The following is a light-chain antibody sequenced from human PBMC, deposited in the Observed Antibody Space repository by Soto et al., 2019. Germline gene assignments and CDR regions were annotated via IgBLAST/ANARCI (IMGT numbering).Light chain of an antibody. V-gene: IGKV1-5*01. J-gene: IGKJ1*01. CDR2: DAY. CDR1: QSISSW. CDR3: QQYNSYPST. Sequence: DIQMTPSPSTLSASGGDRVPITCRARQSISSWLAWYQQKPGKAPKLLIYDAYSWESGVPSRFSGSGSGTEFTLTMSSLQPEDLATYYCQQYNSYPSTVGQGTKG.